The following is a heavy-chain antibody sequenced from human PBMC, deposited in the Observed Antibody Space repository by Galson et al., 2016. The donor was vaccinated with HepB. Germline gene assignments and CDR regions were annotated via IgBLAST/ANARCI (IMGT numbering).Heavy chain of an antibody. Sequence: SLRLSCAASGFSFSTYTIHWVRQAPWKGLEWVSSIISSSSNIYYADSVKGRFTISRDNAKNSLYLQMNSLRAEDTAVYYCASGATRIHYFDFWGQGTLVTVSS. V-gene: IGHV3-21*01. D-gene: IGHD4/OR15-4a*01. CDR1: GFSFSTYT. CDR2: IISSSSNI. J-gene: IGHJ4*02. CDR3: ASGATRIHYFDF.